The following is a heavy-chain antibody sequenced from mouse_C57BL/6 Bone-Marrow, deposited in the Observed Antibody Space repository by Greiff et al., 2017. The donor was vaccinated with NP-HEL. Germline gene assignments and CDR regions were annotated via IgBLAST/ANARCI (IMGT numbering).Heavy chain of an antibody. V-gene: IGHV5-4*01. CDR3: ARIYYDYAWFAY. Sequence: EVQGVESGGGLVKPGGSLKLSCAASGFTFSSYAMSWVRQTPEKRLEWVATISDGGSYTYYPDNVKGRFTISRDNAKNNLYLQMSHLKSEDTAMYYCARIYYDYAWFAYWGQGTLVTVSA. CDR1: GFTFSSYA. J-gene: IGHJ3*01. D-gene: IGHD2-4*01. CDR2: ISDGGSYT.